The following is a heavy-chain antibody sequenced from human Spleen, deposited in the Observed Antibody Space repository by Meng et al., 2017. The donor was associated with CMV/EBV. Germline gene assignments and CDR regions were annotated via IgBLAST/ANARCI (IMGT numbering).Heavy chain of an antibody. CDR1: GSSIMSDYY. CDR3: ARDRSNELAFYDFWSGLFDAFDI. V-gene: IGHV4-38-2*02. CDR2: ISHSGST. J-gene: IGHJ3*02. D-gene: IGHD3-3*01. Sequence: GSLRLSCSVSGSSIMSDYYWGWVRQPPGKGLEWIGLISHSGSTYYSPSLKSRVTISLDTSNNQFSLRLTSMTAADTAVYFCARDRSNELAFYDFWSGLFDAFDIWGQGTTVTVSS.